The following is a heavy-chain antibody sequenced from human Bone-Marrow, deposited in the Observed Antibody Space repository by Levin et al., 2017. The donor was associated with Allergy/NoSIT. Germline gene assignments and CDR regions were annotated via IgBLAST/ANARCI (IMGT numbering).Heavy chain of an antibody. CDR3: ARWAGLGATSYYYGMDV. CDR1: GFTFSSYA. V-gene: IGHV3-23*01. Sequence: GESLKISCAASGFTFSSYAMSWVRQAPGKGLEWVSSVSDSGGSTYYADSVKGRFTISRDNSKNTLYLQMNSLGAEDTAVYYCARWAGLGATSYYYGMDVWGQGTTVTVSS. J-gene: IGHJ6*02. D-gene: IGHD1-26*01. CDR2: VSDSGGST.